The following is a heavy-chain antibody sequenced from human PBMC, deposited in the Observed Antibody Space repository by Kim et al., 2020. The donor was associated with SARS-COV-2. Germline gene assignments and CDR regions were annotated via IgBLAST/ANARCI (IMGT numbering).Heavy chain of an antibody. J-gene: IGHJ3*02. D-gene: IGHD3-16*01. CDR3: VRDRMGGAFDI. V-gene: IGHV3-48*02. CDR2: ITKSSTTL. CDR1: GFTFSAYD. Sequence: GGSLRLSCATSGFTFSAYDMNWVRRAPGKGLEWLSFITKSSTTLYYANSVKGRFTISGDNAKNSLYLQMNSLRDEDSALYYCVRDRMGGAFDIWGQGTMVTVSS.